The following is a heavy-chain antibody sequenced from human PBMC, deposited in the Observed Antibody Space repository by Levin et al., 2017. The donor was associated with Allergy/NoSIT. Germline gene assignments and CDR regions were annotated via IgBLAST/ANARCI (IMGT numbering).Heavy chain of an antibody. J-gene: IGHJ4*02. CDR2: INGDNGDT. V-gene: IGHV1-3*01. Sequence: ASVKVSCTASGYTFTTNSIHWVRQAPGQRLEWMGWINGDNGDTKHSQKFQGRVTITRDRSAGTAYMELSSLRSEDTAVYYCARRAEGYCTTASCATPVDHWGQGTLVTVSS. CDR1: GYTFTTNS. D-gene: IGHD2-2*01. CDR3: ARRAEGYCTTASCATPVDH.